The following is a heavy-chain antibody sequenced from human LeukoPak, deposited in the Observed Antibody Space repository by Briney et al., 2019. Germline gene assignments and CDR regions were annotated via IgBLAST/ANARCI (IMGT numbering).Heavy chain of an antibody. J-gene: IGHJ5*02. D-gene: IGHD6-19*01. CDR3: ARELAVAGNWFDP. CDR2: IKSDGSST. Sequence: GGSLRLSCAASGFTISSYWMHWVRQAPGKGLVWVSRIKSDGSSTDYADSVKGRFTISRDNAKNTLYFQMNSLRAEDTAVYFCARELAVAGNWFDPWGQGTLVTVSS. CDR1: GFTISSYW. V-gene: IGHV3-74*01.